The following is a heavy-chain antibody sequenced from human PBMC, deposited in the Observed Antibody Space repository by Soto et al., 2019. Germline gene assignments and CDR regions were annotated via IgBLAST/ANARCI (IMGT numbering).Heavy chain of an antibody. V-gene: IGHV3-73*01. J-gene: IGHJ4*02. Sequence: PGGSLRLSCAASGFTFSGSAIHWVLQASGKGLEWVGRMRSNANTYATAYAASVKGRFTISRDDSKNTAYLQMNSLKTEDTAVYYCSILYSFESSRYFLDYWAQGSLVTGSS. CDR3: SILYSFESSRYFLDY. CDR2: MRSNANTYAT. CDR1: GFTFSGSA. D-gene: IGHD3-22*01.